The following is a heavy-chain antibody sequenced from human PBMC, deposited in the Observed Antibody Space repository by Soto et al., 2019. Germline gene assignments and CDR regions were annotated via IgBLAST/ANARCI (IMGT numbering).Heavy chain of an antibody. Sequence: GGSLRLSCAASGFTFSSYSMNWVRQAPGKGLEWVSAISSSSGSTYYADSVKGRFTISSDNSKNKRYLQMNSLRAEDTAVYYCVVEGRYDIPGWGQGTLVTVSS. D-gene: IGHD3-9*01. CDR3: VVEGRYDIPG. J-gene: IGHJ4*02. V-gene: IGHV3-23*01. CDR1: GFTFSSYS. CDR2: ISSSSGST.